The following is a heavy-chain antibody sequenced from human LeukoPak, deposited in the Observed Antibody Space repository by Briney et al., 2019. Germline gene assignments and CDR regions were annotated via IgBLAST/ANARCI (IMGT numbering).Heavy chain of an antibody. CDR2: ISSDGSTT. J-gene: IGHJ4*02. D-gene: IGHD6-13*01. V-gene: IGHV3-74*01. Sequence: GGSLRLSCAATGFTFSRYWMHWVRQGPGKGLVWVSLISSDGSTTTYADSVKGRFTIPRDNAKNTLYLQMNSLRAEDTAVYYCARDTITAPGDLDYWGQGTLVTVSS. CDR1: GFTFSRYW. CDR3: ARDTITAPGDLDY.